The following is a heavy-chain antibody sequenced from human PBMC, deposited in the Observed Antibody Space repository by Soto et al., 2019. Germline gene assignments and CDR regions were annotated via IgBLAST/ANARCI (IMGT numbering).Heavy chain of an antibody. Sequence: QVQLVQSGAEVKKPGASVKVSCKASGYTFTGYYMHWVRQAPGQGLEWMGWINPNSGGTNYAQKFQGWVTMTRDTSISTAYMELSRLRSDDTAVYYCARDPEDWNESGWFDPWGQGTLVTVSS. V-gene: IGHV1-2*04. J-gene: IGHJ5*02. CDR2: INPNSGGT. D-gene: IGHD1-1*01. CDR3: ARDPEDWNESGWFDP. CDR1: GYTFTGYY.